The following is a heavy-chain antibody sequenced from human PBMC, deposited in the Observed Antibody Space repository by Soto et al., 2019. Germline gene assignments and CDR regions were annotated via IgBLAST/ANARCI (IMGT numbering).Heavy chain of an antibody. V-gene: IGHV3-30-3*01. CDR1: EFTFSHYI. D-gene: IGHD3-10*01. CDR3: ARDDEDGSYCDLGY. J-gene: IGHJ4*02. CDR2: ILHDGNNK. Sequence: QVQLVESGGGVVQPGKSLRLSCAASEFTFSHYIMHWVRQAPGKGLEWVAMILHDGNNKYYADSVKGRFTISRDNSKNTLYLQMNSLRTEDTAMNYCARDDEDGSYCDLGYWGQGTLVTVSS.